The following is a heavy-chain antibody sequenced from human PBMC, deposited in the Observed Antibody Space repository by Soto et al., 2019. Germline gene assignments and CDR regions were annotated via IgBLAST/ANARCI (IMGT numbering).Heavy chain of an antibody. D-gene: IGHD6-13*01. CDR2: INPYNGNK. Sequence: QVQLVQSGAEVKKPGASVKVSCKASGYTFTSYGISWVRQAPGQGLEWMGWINPYNGNKKYAQKRQGRVSMTTDTSTSTAYMELRILRSDDTAVYYCARDLGQQLFDYWGQGTLVTVSS. CDR1: GYTFTSYG. J-gene: IGHJ4*02. V-gene: IGHV1-18*01. CDR3: ARDLGQQLFDY.